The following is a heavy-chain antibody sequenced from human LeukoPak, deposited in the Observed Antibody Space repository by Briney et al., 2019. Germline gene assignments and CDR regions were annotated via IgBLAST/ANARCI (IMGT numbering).Heavy chain of an antibody. V-gene: IGHV3-23*01. D-gene: IGHD3-10*01. Sequence: GGSLRLSCAASGFTVSSYGMSWVRQAPGKGLEWVSAISGSGGSTYYADSVKGRFTISRDKSKNTLYLQMNSLRAEDTAVYYCAKEEWGFGEFPLFMDVWGKGTTVTVSS. CDR1: GFTVSSYG. J-gene: IGHJ6*03. CDR3: AKEEWGFGEFPLFMDV. CDR2: ISGSGGST.